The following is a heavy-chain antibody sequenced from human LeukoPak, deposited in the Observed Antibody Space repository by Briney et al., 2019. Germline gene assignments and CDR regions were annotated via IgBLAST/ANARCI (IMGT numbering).Heavy chain of an antibody. CDR1: GYTFTSYY. Sequence: EASVKVSCKASGYTFTSYYMHWVRQAPGQGLEWMGWINPNSGGTNYAQKFQGRVTMTRDTSISTAYMELSRLRSDDTAVYYCARGARRSSSSSYFDYWGQGTLVTVSS. CDR2: INPNSGGT. D-gene: IGHD6-6*01. V-gene: IGHV1-2*02. J-gene: IGHJ4*02. CDR3: ARGARRSSSSSYFDY.